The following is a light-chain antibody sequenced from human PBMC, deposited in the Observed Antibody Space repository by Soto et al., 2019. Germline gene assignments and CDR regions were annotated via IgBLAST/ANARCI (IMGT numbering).Light chain of an antibody. CDR2: DTS. CDR1: QSLSNSF. J-gene: IGKJ5*01. V-gene: IGKV3-20*01. Sequence: IVLTQSPGTLSLSPGERATLSCRASQSLSNSFIAWYQQKPGQAPRLLIYDTSSRATGIPDRFSGSGSGTDFTLNISRLEPEDFSVFYCQQYGTSEIIFGQGTRLEIK. CDR3: QQYGTSEII.